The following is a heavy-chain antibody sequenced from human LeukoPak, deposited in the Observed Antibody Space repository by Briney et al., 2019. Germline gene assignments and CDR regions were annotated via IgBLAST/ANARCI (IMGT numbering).Heavy chain of an antibody. CDR3: ARDSPDGSGTYYNDSPDY. CDR1: GYTFFSYG. CDR2: IIAYNGNT. Sequence: GASVTVSFKSSGYTFFSYGIIWVRHAPGQGLEWMGWIIAYNGNTNYPQKLQGRVTMSTDTSTSTAYMDLRSLTSDDTAIYYCARDSPDGSGTYYNDSPDYWGQGTLVTVSS. D-gene: IGHD3-10*01. J-gene: IGHJ4*02. V-gene: IGHV1-18*01.